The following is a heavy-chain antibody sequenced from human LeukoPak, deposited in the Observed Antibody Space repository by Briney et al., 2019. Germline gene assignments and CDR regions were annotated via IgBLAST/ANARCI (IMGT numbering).Heavy chain of an antibody. V-gene: IGHV3-21*01. CDR3: ARVANYYDSSGYPQGPNAFDI. CDR2: ISSSSSYI. Sequence: GGSLRLSCAASGFTFSSYSMNWVRQAPGKGLEWVSSISSSSSYIYYADSVKGRFTISRDNAKNSLYLQMNSLRAEDTAVYYCARVANYYDSSGYPQGPNAFDIWGQGTMVTVSS. J-gene: IGHJ3*02. CDR1: GFTFSSYS. D-gene: IGHD3-22*01.